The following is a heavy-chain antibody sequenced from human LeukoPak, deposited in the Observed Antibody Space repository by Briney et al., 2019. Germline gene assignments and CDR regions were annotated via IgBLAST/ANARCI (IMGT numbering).Heavy chain of an antibody. V-gene: IGHV3-30*02. CDR1: GFTFSGYG. J-gene: IGHJ4*02. D-gene: IGHD6-19*01. CDR3: ARGLYKNGWYYFDY. CDR2: LPYDGSNK. Sequence: GGSLRLSCAASGFTFSGYGIHWVRQAPGKGLEWVAFLPYDGSNKFYADSVKGRFTISRDNSENTLHLQMNSLKDEDTAVYYCARGLYKNGWYYFDYWGQGTLVTVSS.